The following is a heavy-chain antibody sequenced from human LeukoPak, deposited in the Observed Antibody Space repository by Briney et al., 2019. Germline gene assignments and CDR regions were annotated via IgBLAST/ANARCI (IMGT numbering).Heavy chain of an antibody. V-gene: IGHV1-3*01. CDR2: INAGNGNT. Sequence: ASVKVSCKASGYTFTSYYMHWVHQAPGQRLEWMGWINAGNGNTKYSQKFQGRVTVTRDTSASTAYMELSSLRSEDTAVYYCASTGYSSSWLRIFDYWGQGTLVTVSS. D-gene: IGHD6-13*01. CDR3: ASTGYSSSWLRIFDY. J-gene: IGHJ4*02. CDR1: GYTFTSYY.